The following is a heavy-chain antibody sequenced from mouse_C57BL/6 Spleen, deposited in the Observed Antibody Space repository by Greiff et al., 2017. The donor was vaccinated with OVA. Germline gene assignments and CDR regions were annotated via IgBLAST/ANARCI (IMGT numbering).Heavy chain of an antibody. CDR2: ISSGSSTI. J-gene: IGHJ4*01. D-gene: IGHD1-1*01. Sequence: EVKLMESGGGLVKPGGSLKLSCAASGFTFSDYGMHWVRQAPEKGLEWVAYISSGSSTIYYADTVKGRFTISRDNAKNTLFLQMTSLRSEDTAMYYCARGRLLYAMDYWGQGTSVTVSS. CDR1: GFTFSDYG. V-gene: IGHV5-17*01. CDR3: ARGRLLYAMDY.